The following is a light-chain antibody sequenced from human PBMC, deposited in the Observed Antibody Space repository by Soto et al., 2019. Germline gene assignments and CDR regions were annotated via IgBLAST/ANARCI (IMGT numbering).Light chain of an antibody. Sequence: DNVMTQSPDSLAVSLGERVTINCKSSQSVLLRSNSRNYLSWYQQKSGQPPKLLIKWASTRESGVPDRFSGSGSGTDFTLTISSLQAEDVATYYCHRYYHDLWTFGQGTKVEIK. CDR3: HRYYHDLWT. J-gene: IGKJ1*01. CDR1: QSVLLRSNSRNY. CDR2: WAS. V-gene: IGKV4-1*01.